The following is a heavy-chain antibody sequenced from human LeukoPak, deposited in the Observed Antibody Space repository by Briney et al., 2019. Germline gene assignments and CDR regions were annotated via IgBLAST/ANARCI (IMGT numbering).Heavy chain of an antibody. D-gene: IGHD5-18*01. J-gene: IGHJ6*02. CDR1: GFTFSSYW. Sequence: GSLRLSCAASGFTFSSYWMNWARQAPGKGLEWIGEINHSGSTNYNPSLKSRVTISVDTSKNQFSLKLGTVTAADTAVYYCASPLSVAMDPRGMDVWGQGTTVTVSS. CDR2: INHSGST. CDR3: ASPLSVAMDPRGMDV. V-gene: IGHV4-34*01.